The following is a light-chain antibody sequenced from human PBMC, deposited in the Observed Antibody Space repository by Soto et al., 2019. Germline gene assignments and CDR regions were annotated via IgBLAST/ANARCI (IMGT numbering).Light chain of an antibody. Sequence: DIVMTQSPLSLPVTPGEPASISCRSSQSLLYGAGYMYVDWYLQKPGQPPHLLIFLGSNRASGGPDRFSGSVSGTDFTLKISRVETEDVGIYYCMQTLRTPYTFGQGTKLEIK. CDR1: QSLLYGAGYMY. V-gene: IGKV2-28*01. J-gene: IGKJ2*01. CDR3: MQTLRTPYT. CDR2: LGS.